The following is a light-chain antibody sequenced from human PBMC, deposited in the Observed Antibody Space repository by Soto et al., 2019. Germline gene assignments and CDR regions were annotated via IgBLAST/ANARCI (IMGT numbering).Light chain of an antibody. CDR1: QSVSSSS. J-gene: IGKJ5*01. V-gene: IGKV3D-20*02. CDR2: GAS. Sequence: IECTKTPGTLSLSPGERATLSCRASQSVSSSSLAWYQQKPGQARRLIIYGASSRATGIPDRFSGSGSATDFTLTISRLETEDFAVYYGQQRSNWPPITFSQGTRREIK. CDR3: QQRSNWPPIT.